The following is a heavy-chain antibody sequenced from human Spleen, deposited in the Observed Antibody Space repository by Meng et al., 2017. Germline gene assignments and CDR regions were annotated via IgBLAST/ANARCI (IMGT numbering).Heavy chain of an antibody. CDR3: ARGPTTMAHDFDY. J-gene: IGHJ4*02. V-gene: IGHV4-30-4*07. CDR2: INHSGST. CDR1: GGSITSAGYY. Sequence: QVQLQESGPGLVKPSHTLSLTCSVSGGSITSAGYYWSWIRQPPGKGLEWIGEINHSGSTNYNPSLESRATISVDTSQNNLSLKLSSVTAADSAVYYCARGPTTMAHDFDYWGQGTLVTVSS. D-gene: IGHD4-11*01.